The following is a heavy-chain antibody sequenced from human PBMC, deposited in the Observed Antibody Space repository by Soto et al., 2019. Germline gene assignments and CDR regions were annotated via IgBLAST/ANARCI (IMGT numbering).Heavy chain of an antibody. J-gene: IGHJ5*02. D-gene: IGHD2-8*02. CDR2: IDPRDSQT. CDR3: ARTGSGPWLDP. CDR1: GYSFTDYS. Sequence: ESLKISCKPSGYSFTDYSITWVRQMSGKGLEWMGGIDPRDSQTDYSPSFQGHVTVSADKSSGTAFLQWHRLKASDTAIYYCARTGSGPWLDPWGQGTLVTVS. V-gene: IGHV5-10-1*01.